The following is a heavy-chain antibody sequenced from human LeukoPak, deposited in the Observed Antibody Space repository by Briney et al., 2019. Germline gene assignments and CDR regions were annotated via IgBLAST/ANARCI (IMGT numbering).Heavy chain of an antibody. CDR3: ARRYCSGGSCYSGGNWFDP. CDR1: GGSISSYY. D-gene: IGHD2-15*01. J-gene: IGHJ5*02. V-gene: IGHV4-59*08. Sequence: SETLSLTCSVSGGSISSYYWSWIRQPPGKGLEYIGYIFYSGSTYYNPSLKSRVTISVDTSKNQFSLKLSSVTAADTAVYYCARRYCSGGSCYSGGNWFDPWGQGTLVTVSS. CDR2: IFYSGST.